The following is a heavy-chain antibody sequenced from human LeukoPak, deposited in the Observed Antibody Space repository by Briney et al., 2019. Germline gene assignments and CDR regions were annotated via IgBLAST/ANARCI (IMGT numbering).Heavy chain of an antibody. D-gene: IGHD4-17*01. Sequence: SVKVSCKASGGTFSSYAISWVRQAPGQGLEWMGRIIPILGIANYAQKFQGRVTITADKPTSTAYTELSSLRSEDTAVYYCASNDYGDFPGLGYWGQGTLVTVSS. CDR2: IIPILGIA. CDR1: GGTFSSYA. V-gene: IGHV1-69*04. CDR3: ASNDYGDFPGLGY. J-gene: IGHJ4*02.